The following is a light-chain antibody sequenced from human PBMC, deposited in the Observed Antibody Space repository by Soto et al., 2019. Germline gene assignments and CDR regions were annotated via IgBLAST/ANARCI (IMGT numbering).Light chain of an antibody. Sequence: QSALTQPASVSGSPGQSITISCTGTSSDIGTYNFVSWYQQHPGKVPKLIIYEVSSRPSEISDRFSGSKSGDTASLTISGLQAEDEAEYYYSSKINNNTPLYVFGTGTKV. CDR2: EVS. J-gene: IGLJ1*01. CDR3: SSKINNNTPLYV. CDR1: SSDIGTYNF. V-gene: IGLV2-14*01.